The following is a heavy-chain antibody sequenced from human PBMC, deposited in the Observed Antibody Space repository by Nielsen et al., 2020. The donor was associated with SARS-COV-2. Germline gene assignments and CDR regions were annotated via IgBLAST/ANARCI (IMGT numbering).Heavy chain of an antibody. Sequence: WVRQAPGRGLEWMGWINTNTGNPTYAQGFTGRFVFSLDTSVSTAYLQISSLKAEDTAVYYCARGGDVLLWFGENHDAFDIWGQGTMVTVSS. CDR3: ARGGDVLLWFGENHDAFDI. V-gene: IGHV7-4-1*02. D-gene: IGHD3-10*01. J-gene: IGHJ3*02. CDR2: INTNTGNP.